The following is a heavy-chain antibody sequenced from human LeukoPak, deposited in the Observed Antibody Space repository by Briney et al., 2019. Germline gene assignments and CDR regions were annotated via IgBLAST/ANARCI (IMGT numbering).Heavy chain of an antibody. V-gene: IGHV4-30-2*01. CDR3: ARRSRRVAAAGTGAFDI. Sequence: TSQTLSLTCAVSGGSISSGGYSWSWIRQPPGKGLEWIGCIYHSGSTYYNPSLKSRVTISVDRSKNQFSLKLSSVTAADTAVYYCARRSRRVAAAGTGAFDIWGQGTMVTVSS. CDR2: IYHSGST. CDR1: GGSISSGGYS. D-gene: IGHD6-13*01. J-gene: IGHJ3*02.